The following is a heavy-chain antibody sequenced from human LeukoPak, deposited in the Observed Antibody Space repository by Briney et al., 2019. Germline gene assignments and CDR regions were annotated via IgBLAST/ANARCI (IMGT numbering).Heavy chain of an antibody. J-gene: IGHJ4*02. CDR1: GFTFSSYA. CDR2: ISSNGGAT. D-gene: IGHD2-15*01. V-gene: IGHV3-64D*06. Sequence: PGRSLRLSCAASGFTFSSYAMHWVRQAPGKGLQYVSAISSNGGATYYPDSVKGRFTISRDNSKNTLYLQMSTLRTEDTAVYYCVGGFDFWGQGTLVTVSS. CDR3: VGGFDF.